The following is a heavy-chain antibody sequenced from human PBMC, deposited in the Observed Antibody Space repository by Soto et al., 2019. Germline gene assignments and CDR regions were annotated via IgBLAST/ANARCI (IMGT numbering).Heavy chain of an antibody. CDR3: AKVWGMITMVREDAFDI. J-gene: IGHJ3*02. CDR1: GFTFSSYA. Sequence: EVQLLESGGGLVQPGGSLRLSCAASGFTFSSYAMSWVRQAPGKGLEWVSAISGSGGSTYYADSVKGRFTISRDNSKNTLYLQMNSLRAEDTAVYYCAKVWGMITMVREDAFDIWGQGTMVTVSS. V-gene: IGHV3-23*01. D-gene: IGHD3-10*01. CDR2: ISGSGGST.